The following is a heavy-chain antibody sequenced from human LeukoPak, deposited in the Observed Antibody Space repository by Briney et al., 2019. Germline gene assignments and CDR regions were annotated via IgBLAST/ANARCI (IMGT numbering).Heavy chain of an antibody. CDR2: ISGSGGST. CDR3: ARGSTAQYYYDSSGYYRGAVDY. CDR1: GFTFSSYG. D-gene: IGHD3-22*01. V-gene: IGHV3-23*01. J-gene: IGHJ4*02. Sequence: GGSLRLSCAASGFTFSSYGMSWVRQAPGKGLEWVSAISGSGGSTYYADSVKGRFTIPRDNSKNTLYLQMNSLRSDDTAVYYCARGSTAQYYYDSSGYYRGAVDYWGQGTLVTISS.